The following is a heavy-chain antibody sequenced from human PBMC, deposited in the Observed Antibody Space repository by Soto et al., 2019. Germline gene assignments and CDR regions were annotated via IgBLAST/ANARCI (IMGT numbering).Heavy chain of an antibody. J-gene: IGHJ1*01. Sequence: GGSLRLSCAASGFTFSSYSMNWVRQAPGKGLEWVSSISSSSSYIYYADSVKGRFTISRDNAKNSLYLQMNSLRAEDTAVYYCARTSYCAWFGDCPRSAEYFQHWGQGTLVTVSS. V-gene: IGHV3-21*01. CDR2: ISSSSSYI. CDR1: GFTFSSYS. D-gene: IGHD2-21*01. CDR3: ARTSYCAWFGDCPRSAEYFQH.